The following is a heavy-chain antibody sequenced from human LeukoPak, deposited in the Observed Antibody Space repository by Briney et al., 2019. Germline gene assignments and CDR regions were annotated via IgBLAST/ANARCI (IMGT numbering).Heavy chain of an antibody. Sequence: TGRSLRLSCAASGFIFRHYAVHWVRQAPGKGLEWVAIISYDGSKKYYTDSVKGRFAISRDKSKNTLFLQMNSLRADDTAVYYCARNDYGTHYFDYWGQGTLVTVSS. J-gene: IGHJ4*02. CDR1: GFIFRHYA. CDR3: ARNDYGTHYFDY. CDR2: ISYDGSKK. V-gene: IGHV3-30*09. D-gene: IGHD4-17*01.